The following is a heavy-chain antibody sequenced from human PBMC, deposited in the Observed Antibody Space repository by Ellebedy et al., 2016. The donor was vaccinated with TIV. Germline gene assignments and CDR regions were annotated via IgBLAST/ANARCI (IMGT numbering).Heavy chain of an antibody. CDR3: TKDLSWNDPGFFHY. V-gene: IGHV3-30*18. J-gene: IGHJ4*02. D-gene: IGHD1-1*01. CDR1: GLTFSNYA. Sequence: GESLKISCAASGLTFSNYAMHWVRQAPGKGLEWVAVISYDGSDEHYTDSVRGRFTISRDNSKNTLYLQMNSLRPEDTAVYYCTKDLSWNDPGFFHYWGQGTLVTVSS. CDR2: ISYDGSDE.